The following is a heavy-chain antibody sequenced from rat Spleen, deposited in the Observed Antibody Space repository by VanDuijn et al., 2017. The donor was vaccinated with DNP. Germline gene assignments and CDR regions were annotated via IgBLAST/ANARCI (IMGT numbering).Heavy chain of an antibody. D-gene: IGHD4-3*01. J-gene: IGHJ3*01. CDR1: GFIFSNYD. V-gene: IGHV5-27*01. CDR2: ISPSGGST. Sequence: EVQLVESGGGLVQPGRSLKLSCAASGFIFSNYDMAWVRQAPTKGLEWVAYISPSGGSTYYRDSVKGRFTISRDNAKNTLYLQMDSLRSEDTATYYCTTDNSGLNWFAFWGQGTLVTVSS. CDR3: TTDNSGLNWFAF.